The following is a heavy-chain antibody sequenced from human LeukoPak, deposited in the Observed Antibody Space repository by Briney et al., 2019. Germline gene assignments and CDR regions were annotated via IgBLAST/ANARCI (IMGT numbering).Heavy chain of an antibody. D-gene: IGHD3-16*01. Sequence: GGSLRLSCVGSGFTSIAYALTWARQAPGKGLEWVSGISGVGVTTYYADSVKGRFTISRDNSKNTLYLQMNSLRADDTAIYYCARNQQLGGHSYYYYGMDVWGQGTTVTVSS. V-gene: IGHV3-23*01. CDR1: GFTSIAYA. CDR3: ARNQQLGGHSYYYYGMDV. J-gene: IGHJ6*02. CDR2: ISGVGVTT.